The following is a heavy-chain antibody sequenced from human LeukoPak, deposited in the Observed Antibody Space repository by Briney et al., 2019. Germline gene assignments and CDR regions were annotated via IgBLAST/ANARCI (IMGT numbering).Heavy chain of an antibody. J-gene: IGHJ5*02. CDR2: IYYSGST. CDR1: GGSISSYY. Sequence: SETLSLTCTVSGGSISSYYWSWIRQPPGKGLEWIGYIYYSGSTNYNPSLKSRVTISVDTSKNQFSLKLSSVTAADTAVYYCARERSGSYRNWFDPWGQGTLVTVSS. D-gene: IGHD1-26*01. V-gene: IGHV4-59*01. CDR3: ARERSGSYRNWFDP.